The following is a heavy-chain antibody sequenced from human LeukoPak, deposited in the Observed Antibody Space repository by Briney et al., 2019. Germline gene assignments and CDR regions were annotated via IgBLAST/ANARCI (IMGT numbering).Heavy chain of an antibody. V-gene: IGHV3-7*01. Sequence: GGSLRLSCAVSGFTLTDYWLDWVRQAPGKGLEWVASIRQDGSEKTYVDSVKGRFTISRDNTKNPWPLQIDILRVEDTPVYYCAWDATAAGLYFNLWGQGTLVTVPS. CDR2: IRQDGSEK. J-gene: IGHJ4*01. CDR3: AWDATAAGLYFNL. CDR1: GFTLTDYW. D-gene: IGHD6-13*01.